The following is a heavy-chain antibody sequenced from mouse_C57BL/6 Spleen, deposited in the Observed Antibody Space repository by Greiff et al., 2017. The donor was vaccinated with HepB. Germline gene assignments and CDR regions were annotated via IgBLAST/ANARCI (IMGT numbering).Heavy chain of an antibody. CDR1: GYSITSGYD. CDR2: ISYSGST. J-gene: IGHJ2*01. Sequence: DVQLQESGPGMVKPSQSLSLTCTVTGYSITSGYDWHWIRHFPGNKLEWMGYISYSGSTNYNPSLKSRISITHDTSKNHFFLKLNSVTTEDTATYYCARGGVEGYYFDYWGQGTTLTVSS. CDR3: ARGGVEGYYFDY. D-gene: IGHD1-1*02. V-gene: IGHV3-1*01.